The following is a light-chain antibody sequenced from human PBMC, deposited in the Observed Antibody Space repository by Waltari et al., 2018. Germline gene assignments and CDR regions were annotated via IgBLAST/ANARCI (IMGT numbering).Light chain of an antibody. CDR1: QRVLNASNNKNY. V-gene: IGKV4-1*01. Sequence: DIVMTQSPDSLAGSLGERATINCKSSQRVLNASNNKNYVAWYQQKPGQPPKLLIYWASTRESGVPDRFSGSGSGTDFTLTISSLQAEDVAVYYCQHYYSSPLTFGGGTKVEIK. CDR2: WAS. J-gene: IGKJ4*01. CDR3: QHYYSSPLT.